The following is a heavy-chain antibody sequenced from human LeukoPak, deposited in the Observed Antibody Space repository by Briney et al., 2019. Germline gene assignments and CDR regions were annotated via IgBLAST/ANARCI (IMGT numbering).Heavy chain of an antibody. CDR1: GGSFSGYY. V-gene: IGHV4-34*01. CDR2: INHSGST. D-gene: IGHD3-10*01. Sequence: PSETLSLTCAVYGGSFSGYYWSWIRQPPGKGLEWIGEINHSGSTNYNPSLKSRVTISVDTSKNQFSLKLSSVTAADTAVYYCARKKWFGERIYYYYYGMDVWGQGTTVTVSS. J-gene: IGHJ6*02. CDR3: ARKKWFGERIYYYYYGMDV.